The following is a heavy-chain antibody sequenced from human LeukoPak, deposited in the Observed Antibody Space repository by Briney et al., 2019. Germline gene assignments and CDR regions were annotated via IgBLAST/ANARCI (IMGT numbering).Heavy chain of an antibody. V-gene: IGHV3-21*01. J-gene: IGHJ3*02. CDR1: GFTFSSYS. D-gene: IGHD1-26*01. CDR2: ISSSSYI. CDR3: AQSGSYYYGAFDI. Sequence: GGSLRLSCAASGFTFSSYSMNWVRQAPGKGLEWVSSISSSSYIYYADSVKGRFTISRDNAKNSLYLQMNSLRAEDTAVYFCAQSGSYYYGAFDIWGQGTMVTVSS.